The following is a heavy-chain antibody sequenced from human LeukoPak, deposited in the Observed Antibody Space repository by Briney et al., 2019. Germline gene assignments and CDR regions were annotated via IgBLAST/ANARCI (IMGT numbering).Heavy chain of an antibody. D-gene: IGHD2-15*01. CDR1: GGTFSSYA. J-gene: IGHJ6*04. CDR2: IIPIFGTA. V-gene: IGHV1-69*01. CDR3: ARFPGYCSGGSCYSDGMDV. Sequence: SVKVSCKASGGTFSSYAISWVRQAPGQGLEWMGGIIPIFGTANYAQKFQGRVTITADESTSTAYMELSSPRSEDTAVYYCARFPGYCSGGSCYSDGMDVWGKGTTVTVSS.